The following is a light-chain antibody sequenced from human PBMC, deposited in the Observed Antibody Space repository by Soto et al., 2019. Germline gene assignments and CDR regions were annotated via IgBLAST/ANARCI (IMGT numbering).Light chain of an antibody. J-gene: IGKJ4*01. V-gene: IGKV3-15*01. CDR1: QTVSTN. CDR3: QQYDKWPPIT. Sequence: EIVMTQSPATLSVSPGERATLSCRASQTVSTNLAWYQQIPGQAPRPLIYGASVRATGIPDRFSGSGSGTEFTLTISGLQSEDFAVYYCQQYDKWPPITFGGGTKVEI. CDR2: GAS.